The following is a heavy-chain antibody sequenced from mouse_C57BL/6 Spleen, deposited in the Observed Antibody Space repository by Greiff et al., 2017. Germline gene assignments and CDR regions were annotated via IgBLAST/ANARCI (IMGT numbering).Heavy chain of an antibody. CDR3: ARVSYDGYHFDY. V-gene: IGHV3-6*01. Sequence: EVQLQESGPGLVKPSQSLSLTCSVTGYSITSGYYWNWIRQFPGNKLEWMGYISYDGSNNYNPSLKNRISITRDTSKTQFFLRLNSVTTEDTATYYCARVSYDGYHFDYWGKGTTLTV. CDR1: GYSITSGYY. CDR2: ISYDGSN. D-gene: IGHD2-3*01. J-gene: IGHJ2*01.